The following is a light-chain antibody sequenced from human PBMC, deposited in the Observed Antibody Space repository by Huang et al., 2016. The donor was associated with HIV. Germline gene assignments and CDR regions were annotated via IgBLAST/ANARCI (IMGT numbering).Light chain of an antibody. V-gene: IGKV3-15*01. CDR2: GAS. CDR1: QSVSSN. J-gene: IGKJ2*01. Sequence: EIVMTQSPVTLSVSPGERATLSCRASQSVSSNLAWYQQKPGQAPRLLIYGASTRATGIPARFSGSGSGTEFTLTISSLQSEDCAVYYCQQYNNWPPMYTFGQGTKLEIK. CDR3: QQYNNWPPMYT.